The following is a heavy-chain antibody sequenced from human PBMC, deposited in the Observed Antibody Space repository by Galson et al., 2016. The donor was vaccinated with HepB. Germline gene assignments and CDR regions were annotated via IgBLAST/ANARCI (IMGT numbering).Heavy chain of an antibody. D-gene: IGHD4-23*01. J-gene: IGHJ4*02. CDR3: ARSLYGGNID. V-gene: IGHV3-30-3*01. CDR1: GFTFSSYA. Sequence: RLSCAASGFTFSSYAMHWVRQAPGKGLEWVAVISYDGSNKYNADSVKGRFTISRDNSKHTLYLQMNSLGSADTAVYYCARSLYGGNIDWGQGTLVTVSS. CDR2: ISYDGSNK.